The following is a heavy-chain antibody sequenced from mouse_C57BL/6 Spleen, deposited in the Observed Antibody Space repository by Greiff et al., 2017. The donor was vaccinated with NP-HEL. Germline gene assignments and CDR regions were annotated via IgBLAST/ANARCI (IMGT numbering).Heavy chain of an antibody. Sequence: QVHVKQSGAELVRPGASVKLSCKASGYTFTDYYINWVKQRPGQGLEWIARIYPGSGNTYYNEKFKGKATLTAEKSSSTAYMQLSSLTSEDSAVYFCARSADGLYAMDYWGQGTSVTVSS. CDR3: ARSADGLYAMDY. CDR2: IYPGSGNT. V-gene: IGHV1-76*01. J-gene: IGHJ4*01. D-gene: IGHD3-1*01. CDR1: GYTFTDYY.